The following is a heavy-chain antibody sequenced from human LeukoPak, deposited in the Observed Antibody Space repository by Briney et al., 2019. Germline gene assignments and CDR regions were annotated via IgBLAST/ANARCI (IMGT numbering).Heavy chain of an antibody. CDR1: GYTFTSYY. CDR2: INPSGGST. D-gene: IGHD3-16*01. V-gene: IGHV1-46*01. CDR3: AREGDWITFGGAGSFDI. Sequence: ASVKLSCKASGYTFTSYYMHWMRQAPGQGLEWMGIINPSGGSTSYAQKFQGRVTMTRDTSTSTVYMELSSLRSEDTAVYYCAREGDWITFGGAGSFDIWGQGTMVIVSS. J-gene: IGHJ3*02.